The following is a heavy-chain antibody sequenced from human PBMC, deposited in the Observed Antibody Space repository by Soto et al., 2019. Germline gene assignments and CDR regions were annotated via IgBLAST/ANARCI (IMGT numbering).Heavy chain of an antibody. Sequence: EVQLVESGGGLVQPGGSMRLSCAASGFTFSSYDMHWVRQATGKGLEWVSAIGTAGDTYYPGSVKGRFTISRENAKNSLYVQMTGLRAGDTAVYYGARDMGGRGYSYGYSMDVWGKGTTVTVSS. CDR2: IGTAGDT. CDR1: GFTFSSYD. J-gene: IGHJ6*03. V-gene: IGHV3-13*01. CDR3: ARDMGGRGYSYGYSMDV. D-gene: IGHD5-18*01.